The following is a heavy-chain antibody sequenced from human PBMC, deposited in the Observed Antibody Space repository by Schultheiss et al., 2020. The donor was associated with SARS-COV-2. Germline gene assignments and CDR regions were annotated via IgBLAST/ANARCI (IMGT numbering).Heavy chain of an antibody. Sequence: GGSLRLSCAASGFTFSSYAMSWVRQAPGKGLEWVSVIYSGGSTYYADSVKGRFTISRDNSKNTLYLQMNSLRAEDTAVYYCAKEGSGYYYDYWGQGTLVTVSS. V-gene: IGHV3-23*03. CDR3: AKEGSGYYYDY. D-gene: IGHD3-22*01. CDR2: IYSGGST. CDR1: GFTFSSYA. J-gene: IGHJ4*02.